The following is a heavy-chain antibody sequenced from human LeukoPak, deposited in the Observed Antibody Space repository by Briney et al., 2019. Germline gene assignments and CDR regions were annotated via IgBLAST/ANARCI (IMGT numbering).Heavy chain of an antibody. CDR3: AKPARTDYADY. J-gene: IGHJ4*02. D-gene: IGHD1-14*01. CDR2: ISYDGSNK. Sequence: GGSLRLSCAASGLTVSRNYMSWVRQAPGKGLEWVAVISYDGSNKYYADSVKGRFTISRDNSKNTLYLQMNSLRADDTAVYYCAKPARTDYADYWGQGTLVTVSS. V-gene: IGHV3-30*18. CDR1: GLTVSRNY.